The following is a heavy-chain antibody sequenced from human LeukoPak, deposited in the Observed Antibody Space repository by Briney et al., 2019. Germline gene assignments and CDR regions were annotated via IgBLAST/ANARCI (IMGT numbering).Heavy chain of an antibody. D-gene: IGHD1-14*01. CDR2: IKQDGSEK. V-gene: IGHV3-7*01. CDR1: GFTFSSYW. J-gene: IGHJ1*01. CDR3: ARDRYFQY. Sequence: GGSLRPSCAASGFTFSSYWMSWVRQAPGKGLEWVANIKQDGSEKHYVDSVKGRFTISRDNAKNSLHLQMNSLRAEDTAVNYCARDRYFQYWGQGTLVTVSS.